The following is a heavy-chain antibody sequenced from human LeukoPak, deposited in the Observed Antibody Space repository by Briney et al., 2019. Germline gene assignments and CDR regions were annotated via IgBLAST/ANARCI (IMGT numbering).Heavy chain of an antibody. CDR2: IKQDGSEK. D-gene: IGHD1-26*01. J-gene: IGHJ6*02. V-gene: IGHV3-7*01. Sequence: PGGSLRLSCAASGFTFSSYWMSWVRQAPGKGLEWVANIKQDGSEKYYVDSVKGRFTISRDSAKNSLYLQMNSLRAEDTAVYYCARAWSYSGSYYGMDVWGQGTTVTVSS. CDR3: ARAWSYSGSYYGMDV. CDR1: GFTFSSYW.